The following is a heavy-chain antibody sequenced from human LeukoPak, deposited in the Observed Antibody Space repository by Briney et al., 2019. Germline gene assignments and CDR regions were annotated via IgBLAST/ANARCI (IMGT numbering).Heavy chain of an antibody. D-gene: IGHD2-21*02. CDR2: ISYDGSNK. J-gene: IGHJ3*02. CDR3: ARAFRAYCGGDCYSGDAFDI. Sequence: GGSLRLSCAASGFTFSSYAMHWVRQAPGKGLEWVAVISYDGSNKYYADSVKGRFTISRDNSKNTLYLQMNSLRAEDTAVYYCARAFRAYCGGDCYSGDAFDIWGQGTLVTVSS. V-gene: IGHV3-30*04. CDR1: GFTFSSYA.